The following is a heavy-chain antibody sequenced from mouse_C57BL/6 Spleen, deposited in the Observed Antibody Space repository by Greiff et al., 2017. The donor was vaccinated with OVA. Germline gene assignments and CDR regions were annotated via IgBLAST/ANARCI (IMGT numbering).Heavy chain of an antibody. Sequence: VQRVESGAELAKPGASVKLSCKASGYTFTSYWMHWVKQRPGQGLEWIGYINPSSGYTKYNQKFKDKATLTADKSSSTAYMQLSSLTYEDSAVYYCARDDYGSSYGFAYWGQGTLVTVSA. J-gene: IGHJ3*01. D-gene: IGHD1-1*01. CDR2: INPSSGYT. V-gene: IGHV1-7*01. CDR3: ARDDYGSSYGFAY. CDR1: GYTFTSYW.